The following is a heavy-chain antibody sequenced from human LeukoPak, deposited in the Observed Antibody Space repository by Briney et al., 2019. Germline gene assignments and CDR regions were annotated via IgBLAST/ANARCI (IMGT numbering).Heavy chain of an antibody. CDR1: GDSINKSPYY. D-gene: IGHD3-3*01. V-gene: IGHV4-39*07. J-gene: IGHJ6*03. CDR3: ARDPPYDHHIDV. CDR2: VYYSGST. Sequence: SETLSLTCNVSGDSINKSPYYWAWVRQPPGKGLEWIAAVYYSGSTYYNPSLKGRVTISVDTSKNQFFLSLTPVTAADTAVYFCARDPPYDHHIDVWGKGTTVTVSS.